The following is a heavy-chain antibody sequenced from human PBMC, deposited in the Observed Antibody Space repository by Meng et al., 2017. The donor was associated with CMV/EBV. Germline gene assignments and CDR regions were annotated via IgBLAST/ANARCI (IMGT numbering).Heavy chain of an antibody. CDR3: ARDGGYSSGWYPPQLSYYYYYGMDV. Sequence: SETLSLTCTVSGGSISSYYWSWIRQPPGKGLEWIGYIYYSGSTNYNPSLKSRVTISVDTSKNQFSLKLSSVTAADTAVYYCARDGGYSSGWYPPQLSYYYYYGMDVWGQGTTVTVSS. V-gene: IGHV4-59*01. D-gene: IGHD6-19*01. J-gene: IGHJ6*02. CDR1: GGSISSYY. CDR2: IYYSGST.